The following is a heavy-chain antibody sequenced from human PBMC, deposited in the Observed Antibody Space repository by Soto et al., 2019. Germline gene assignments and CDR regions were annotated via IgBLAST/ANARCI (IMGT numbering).Heavy chain of an antibody. CDR3: AREGPYDYIWGSYRTDAFDI. J-gene: IGHJ3*02. Sequence: GGSLRLSCAASGFTFSSYSMNWVRQAPGKGLEWVSYISSSSSTIYYADSVKGRFTISRDNAKNSLYLQMNSLRAEDTAVYYCAREGPYDYIWGSYRTDAFDIWGQGTMVTVSS. D-gene: IGHD3-16*02. V-gene: IGHV3-48*01. CDR2: ISSSSSTI. CDR1: GFTFSSYS.